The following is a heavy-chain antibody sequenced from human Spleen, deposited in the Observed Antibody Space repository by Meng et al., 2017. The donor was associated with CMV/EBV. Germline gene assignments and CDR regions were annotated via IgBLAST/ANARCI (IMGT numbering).Heavy chain of an antibody. CDR1: GCTFSSYG. J-gene: IGHJ4*02. V-gene: IGHV3-30*18. CDR2: ISYDGSNK. Sequence: LRRSCAASGCTFSSYGLHWGRQAPGKGLEWVAVISYDGSNKYYADSVKGRFTISRDNSKNTLYLQMNSLRAEDTAVYYCAKFRGYYRYWGQGTLVTVSS. D-gene: IGHD3-22*01. CDR3: AKFRGYYRY.